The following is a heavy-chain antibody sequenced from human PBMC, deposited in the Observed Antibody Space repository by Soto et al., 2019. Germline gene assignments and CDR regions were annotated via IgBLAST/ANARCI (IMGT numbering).Heavy chain of an antibody. CDR1: GYTFTSYG. J-gene: IGHJ6*02. Sequence: VQLVQSGAEVKKPGASVKVSCKASGYTFTSYGISWVRQAPGQALEWMGWISAYNGNTNYAQKLQGRVTLTTDTSTSAGYMELRSLRSDDTAVYYCARDGGTTPYDYYYGMDVCGRGTAVTVSS. CDR3: ARDGGTTPYDYYYGMDV. CDR2: ISAYNGNT. V-gene: IGHV1-18*01. D-gene: IGHD1-7*01.